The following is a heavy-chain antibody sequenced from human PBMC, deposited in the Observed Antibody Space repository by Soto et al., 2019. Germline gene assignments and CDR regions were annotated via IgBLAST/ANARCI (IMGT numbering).Heavy chain of an antibody. V-gene: IGHV4-59*08. CDR2: IYDSGST. CDR3: ARRHYHYYYMDV. J-gene: IGHJ6*03. CDR1: GGSSSSYY. Sequence: SETLSLTCTVSGGSSSSYYWSWIRQPPGKGLEWIGYIYDSGSTNYKSSLKSRVTISIDTSKNQFSLKLSSVTAADTAVYCCARRHYHYYYMDVWGKGTTVTVSS.